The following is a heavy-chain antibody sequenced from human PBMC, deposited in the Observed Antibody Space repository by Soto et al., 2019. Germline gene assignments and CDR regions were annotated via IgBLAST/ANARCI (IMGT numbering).Heavy chain of an antibody. CDR2: IYYSGST. CDR3: ARDVLEPLRNFGMDV. V-gene: IGHV4-31*03. D-gene: IGHD1-1*01. J-gene: IGHJ6*02. CDR1: GGSISSGGYY. Sequence: SETLSLTCTVSGGSISSGGYYWSWIRQHPGKGLEWIGYIYYSGSTYYNPSLKSRVTISVDTSKNQFSLKLSSVTAADTAVYYCARDVLEPLRNFGMDVWGHGTTVTVSS.